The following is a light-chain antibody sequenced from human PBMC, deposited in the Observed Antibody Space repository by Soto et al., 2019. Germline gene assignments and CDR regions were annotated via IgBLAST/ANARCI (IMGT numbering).Light chain of an antibody. CDR3: SSYSSSSIWV. V-gene: IGLV2-11*01. Sequence: QSALTQPRSVSGSPGQSVTISCTGTSSDVGGYNYVSWYQQHPGKAPKLMIYDVSKRPSGVPDRFSGSKSGNTASLTISGLQAEDEADYYCSSYSSSSIWVFGGGTKVTVL. CDR2: DVS. CDR1: SSDVGGYNY. J-gene: IGLJ3*02.